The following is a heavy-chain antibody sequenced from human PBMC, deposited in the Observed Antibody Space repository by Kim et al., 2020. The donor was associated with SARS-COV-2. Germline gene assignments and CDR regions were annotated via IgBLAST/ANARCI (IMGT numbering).Heavy chain of an antibody. Sequence: LSLTCAASGFTFSSYWMSWVRQAPGKGLEWVDNIKQDGSEKYYVDSVKGRFTISRDNAKNSLYLQMNSLRAEDTAVYYCARGAGGYSYGYYYYGMDV. J-gene: IGHJ6*01. CDR2: IKQDGSEK. D-gene: IGHD5-18*01. V-gene: IGHV3-7*01. CDR3: ARGAGGYSYGYYYYGMDV. CDR1: GFTFSSYW.